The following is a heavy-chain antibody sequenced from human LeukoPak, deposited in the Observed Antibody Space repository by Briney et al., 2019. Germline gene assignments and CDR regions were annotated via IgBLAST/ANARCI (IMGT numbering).Heavy chain of an antibody. CDR3: ARGEQEMATMSIDY. D-gene: IGHD5-24*01. CDR1: GFSFSTYS. V-gene: IGHV3-48*01. Sequence: GGSLRLSCAASGFSFSTYSMNWVRQAPGKELEWVSYISSLGSTIYYADSVKGRFTISRDNAKNSLYLQMNSLRAEDTAVYYCARGEQEMATMSIDYWGQGTLVTVSS. CDR2: ISSLGSTI. J-gene: IGHJ4*02.